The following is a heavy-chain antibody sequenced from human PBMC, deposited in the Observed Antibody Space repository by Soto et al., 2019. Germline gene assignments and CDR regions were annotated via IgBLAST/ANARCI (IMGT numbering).Heavy chain of an antibody. V-gene: IGHV4-30-4*01. CDR1: GDSISSGDYY. J-gene: IGHJ5*02. Sequence: SETLSLTCTVSGDSISSGDYYWSWIRQPPGKGLEWIGYINYSGSTNYNPSLKSRVTISVDTSENQFSLKLSSVTAADTAVYYCARKMPTMIVVVIQNWFDPWGQGTLVTVSS. D-gene: IGHD3-22*01. CDR3: ARKMPTMIVVVIQNWFDP. CDR2: INYSGST.